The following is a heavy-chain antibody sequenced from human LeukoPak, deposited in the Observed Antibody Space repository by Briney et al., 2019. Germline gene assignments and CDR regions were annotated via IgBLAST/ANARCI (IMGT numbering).Heavy chain of an antibody. Sequence: GASVKVSCKASGYTFTGYYLHWVRQAPGQGLEWMGCVNPNSGDTNYAQEFQGSVTMTRDTSISTAYMELSRLRSDDTAVYYCARDRGELELRLHDAFDIWGQGTMVTVSS. J-gene: IGHJ3*02. CDR2: VNPNSGDT. CDR3: ARDRGELELRLHDAFDI. D-gene: IGHD1-7*01. CDR1: GYTFTGYY. V-gene: IGHV1-2*02.